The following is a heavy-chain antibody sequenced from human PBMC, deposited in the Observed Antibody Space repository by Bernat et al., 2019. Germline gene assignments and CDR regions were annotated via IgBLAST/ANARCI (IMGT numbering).Heavy chain of an antibody. V-gene: IGHV3-23*01. D-gene: IGHD2-15*01. Sequence: EVQLLESGGGLVQPGGSLRLSCAASGFTFRSYAMSWVRQAPGKGLEWVSTLSGSGDTTYYADSVKGRFTVSRDNSKNTLYLQMNNLRAEDAAVYYCATQSSGGSRSWGQGTLVAVSS. CDR1: GFTFRSYA. J-gene: IGHJ5*02. CDR2: LSGSGDTT. CDR3: ATQSSGGSRS.